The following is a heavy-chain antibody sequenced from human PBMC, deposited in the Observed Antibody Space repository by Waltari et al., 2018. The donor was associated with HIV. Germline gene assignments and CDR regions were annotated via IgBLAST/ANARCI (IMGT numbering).Heavy chain of an antibody. V-gene: IGHV4-39*01. Sequence: QLQLQESGPGLVKPSETLSLTCTVSGGSISSSSYYWGWIRQPPGKGLGWIGNIYYSGSTYYSPSLKSRVTMSVDTSKSQFSLKLSSVTAADTAVYYCARLEIDNSGYYYDDHWGQGTLVTVSS. CDR2: IYYSGST. D-gene: IGHD3-22*01. J-gene: IGHJ4*02. CDR3: ARLEIDNSGYYYDDH. CDR1: GGSISSSSYY.